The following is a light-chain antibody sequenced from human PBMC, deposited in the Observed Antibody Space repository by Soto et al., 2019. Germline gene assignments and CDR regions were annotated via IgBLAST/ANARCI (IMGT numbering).Light chain of an antibody. CDR2: DAS. CDR3: QQYEDLPLT. V-gene: IGKV1-33*01. CDR1: QSIANF. Sequence: DVQMTQSPSSLSASVGDRVTITCKANQSIANFLNWFQHKPGEAPKLLISDASHLELGVPSRFSGSRSGTDFVLDISSLQSEDVATYFCQQYEDLPLTFCGGTKVDI. J-gene: IGKJ4*01.